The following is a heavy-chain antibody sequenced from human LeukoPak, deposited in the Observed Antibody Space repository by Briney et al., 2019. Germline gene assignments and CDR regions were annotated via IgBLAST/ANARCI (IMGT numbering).Heavy chain of an antibody. Sequence: SGGSLRLSCATSGFTFSNYWMHWVRQAPGKGLEWVAVIWFDGSNKYYADSVKGRFTISRDNSKNTLYMQMNSLRVEDTAVYFCARGASYWGDFYYGMDVWGQGTTVTVSS. CDR1: GFTFSNYW. CDR2: IWFDGSNK. CDR3: ARGASYWGDFYYGMDV. V-gene: IGHV3-33*08. D-gene: IGHD1-26*01. J-gene: IGHJ6*02.